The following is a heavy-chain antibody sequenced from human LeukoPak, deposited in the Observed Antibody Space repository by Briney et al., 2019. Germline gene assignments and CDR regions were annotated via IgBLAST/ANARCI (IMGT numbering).Heavy chain of an antibody. J-gene: IGHJ4*02. Sequence: ASVKVSCKASGYTFTSYGISWVRQAPGQGLEWMGWISAYNGNTNYAQKLQGRVTMTTDTSTSTAYMELRSLGSDDTAVYYCAREFTAYDFWSGYIPLDYWGQGTLVTVSS. V-gene: IGHV1-18*01. CDR2: ISAYNGNT. CDR3: AREFTAYDFWSGYIPLDY. D-gene: IGHD3-3*01. CDR1: GYTFTSYG.